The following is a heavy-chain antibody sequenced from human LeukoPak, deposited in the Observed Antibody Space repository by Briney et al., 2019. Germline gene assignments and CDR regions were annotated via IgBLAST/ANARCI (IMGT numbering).Heavy chain of an antibody. CDR3: ARDGRATRSLFY. CDR1: GYTFTGYY. D-gene: IGHD1-26*01. J-gene: IGHJ4*02. CDR2: INPSGGST. V-gene: IGHV1-46*01. Sequence: ASVKVSCKASGYTFTGYYMYWVRQAPGQGLEWMGIINPSGGSTSYAQKFQGRVTMTRDTSTSTVYMELSSLRSEDTAVYYCARDGRATRSLFYWGQGTLVTVSS.